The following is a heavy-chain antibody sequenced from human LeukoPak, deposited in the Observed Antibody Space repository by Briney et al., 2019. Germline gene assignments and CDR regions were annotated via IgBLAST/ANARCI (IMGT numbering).Heavy chain of an antibody. CDR1: GGSFSGDY. CDR3: AGGLSSGWTEGYNWFDH. J-gene: IGHJ5*02. D-gene: IGHD6-19*01. Sequence: SETLSLTCAVYGGSFSGDYWSWIRQPPGKRLEWIGEIYHSGSTNYNPSLKSRGTISVDKSKNQFSLKLSSVTAADPPVYYCAGGLSSGWTEGYNWFDHWGQGTLVTVSS. CDR2: IYHSGST. V-gene: IGHV4-34*01.